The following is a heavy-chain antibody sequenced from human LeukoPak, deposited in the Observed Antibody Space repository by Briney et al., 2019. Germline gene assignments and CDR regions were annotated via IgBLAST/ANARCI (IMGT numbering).Heavy chain of an antibody. CDR3: ARLISSKGYFDY. CDR2: ISAYNGNT. D-gene: IGHD2-2*01. J-gene: IGHJ4*02. CDR1: GYTFTSYG. V-gene: IGHV1-18*01. Sequence: ASVKVSCKASGYTFTSYGISWVRQAPGQGLEWMGWISAYNGNTNYAQKFQGRVTITADESTSTAYMELSSLRSEDTAVYYCARLISSKGYFDYWGQGTLVTVSS.